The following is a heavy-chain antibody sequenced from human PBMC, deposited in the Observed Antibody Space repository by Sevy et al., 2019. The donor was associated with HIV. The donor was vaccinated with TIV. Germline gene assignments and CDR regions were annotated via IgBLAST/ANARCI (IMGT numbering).Heavy chain of an antibody. CDR2: IWYDGSNK. CDR1: GFTFSSYG. D-gene: IGHD3-10*01. V-gene: IGHV3-33*06. CDR3: AKDRSYCSGSSNPHFDY. Sequence: GGSLRLSCAASGFTFSSYGMHWVRQAPGKGLEWVAVIWYDGSNKYYADSVKGRFTISRDNSKNTLYLQMNSLRAEDTAVYYCAKDRSYCSGSSNPHFDYWGQGTLVTVSS. J-gene: IGHJ4*02.